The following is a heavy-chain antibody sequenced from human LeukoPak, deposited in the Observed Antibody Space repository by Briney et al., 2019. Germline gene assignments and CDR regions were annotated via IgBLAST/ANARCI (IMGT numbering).Heavy chain of an antibody. Sequence: GGSLRLSCSASGFTFSDYDMSWVRQAPGKGLEWVANIKEDGSEKYYVDSVKGRFTISRDNAKNSLYLQMNSLRVEDTAVYYCVRDHSRYYGSGNWGQGTLVTVSS. CDR1: GFTFSDYD. J-gene: IGHJ4*02. CDR2: IKEDGSEK. V-gene: IGHV3-7*01. CDR3: VRDHSRYYGSGN. D-gene: IGHD3-10*01.